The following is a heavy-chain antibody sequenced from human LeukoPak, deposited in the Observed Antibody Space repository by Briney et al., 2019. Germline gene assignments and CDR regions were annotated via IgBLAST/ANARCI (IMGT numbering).Heavy chain of an antibody. CDR1: GGSISSSSYY. CDR3: ARLDILTGYYTH. J-gene: IGHJ4*02. Sequence: SETLSLTCTVSGGSISSSSYYWGWIRQPPGKGLEWIGSIYYSGSTYYNPSLKSRVTISVDTSKDQFSLKLSSVTAADTAVYYCARLDILTGYYTHWGQGTLVTVSS. V-gene: IGHV4-39*01. D-gene: IGHD3-9*01. CDR2: IYYSGST.